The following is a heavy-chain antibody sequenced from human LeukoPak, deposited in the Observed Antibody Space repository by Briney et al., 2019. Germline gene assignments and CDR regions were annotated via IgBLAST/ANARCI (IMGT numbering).Heavy chain of an antibody. Sequence: ASVKVSCKASGYTFTGYYMHWVRQAPGQGLEWMGWINPNSGGTNYAQKFQGRVTMTRDTSISTAYMELSRLRSDDTAVYYCASGGITTVRGVINYFDYWGQGTLVTVSS. V-gene: IGHV1-2*02. CDR3: ASGGITTVRGVINYFDY. CDR1: GYTFTGYY. D-gene: IGHD3-10*01. CDR2: INPNSGGT. J-gene: IGHJ4*02.